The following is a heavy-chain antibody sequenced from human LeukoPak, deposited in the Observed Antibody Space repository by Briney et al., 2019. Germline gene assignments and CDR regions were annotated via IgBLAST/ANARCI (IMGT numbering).Heavy chain of an antibody. V-gene: IGHV6-1*01. D-gene: IGHD3-10*01. J-gene: IGHJ5*02. CDR1: GDSVSSNTAA. CDR2: TYYRSKWYN. Sequence: SQTLSLTWAISGDSVSSNTAAWNWIRQSPSRGLDWPRRTYYRSKWYNDYPLSVKSRITINADTSKNQFSLQLNSVTPEDTAVYYCAKEGHYFGSGSPLYNWFDPWGQGTLVTVSS. CDR3: AKEGHYFGSGSPLYNWFDP.